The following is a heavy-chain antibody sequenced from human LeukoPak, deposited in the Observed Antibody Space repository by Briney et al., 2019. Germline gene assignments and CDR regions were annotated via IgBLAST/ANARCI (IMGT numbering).Heavy chain of an antibody. CDR3: ARENYYYYGMDV. CDR2: IYYSGST. V-gene: IGHV4-59*11. Sequence: PSETLSLTCTVSGGSISRHYWSWIRQPPGKGLEWIGYIYYSGSTNYNPSLKSRVTISVDTSKNQFSLNLSSVTAADTAVYYCARENYYYYGMDVWGQGTTVTVSS. CDR1: GGSISRHY. J-gene: IGHJ6*02.